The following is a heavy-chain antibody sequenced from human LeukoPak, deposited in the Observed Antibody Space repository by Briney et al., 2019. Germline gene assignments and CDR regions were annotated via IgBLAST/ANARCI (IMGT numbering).Heavy chain of an antibody. CDR1: GYTFTSYY. D-gene: IGHD6-13*01. V-gene: IGHV1-46*01. J-gene: IGHJ4*02. CDR2: INPSGGST. Sequence: ASVKVSCKASGYTFTSYYMHWVRQAPGQGLEWMGMINPSGGSTSYAQKFQGRVTMTRDMSTSTVYMELSSLRSEDTAVYYCARETAAAGPMPTYYFDYWAQGTLVTVSS. CDR3: ARETAAAGPMPTYYFDY.